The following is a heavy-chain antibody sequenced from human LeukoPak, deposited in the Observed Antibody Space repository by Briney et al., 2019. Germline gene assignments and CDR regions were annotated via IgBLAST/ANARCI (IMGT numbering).Heavy chain of an antibody. CDR1: GGSISSSSYY. J-gene: IGHJ4*02. CDR3: ARAITIFGVVSYFDY. Sequence: SETLSLTCTVSGGSISSSSYYWGWIRQPPGKGLEWIGSIYYSGSTYYNPSLKSRVTISVDTSKNQFSLKLSSVTAADTAVYYCARAITIFGVVSYFDYWGQGTLVTVSS. V-gene: IGHV4-39*01. D-gene: IGHD3-3*01. CDR2: IYYSGST.